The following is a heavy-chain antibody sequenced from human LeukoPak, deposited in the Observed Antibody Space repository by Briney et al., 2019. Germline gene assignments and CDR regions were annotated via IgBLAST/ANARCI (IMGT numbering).Heavy chain of an antibody. CDR1: GGSISTYS. D-gene: IGHD4-23*01. CDR3: ARQGFYGGNAYYFDY. J-gene: IGHJ4*02. V-gene: IGHV4-59*01. Sequence: SETLSLTCTVSGGSISTYSWSWIRQPPGKGLEWIGYIYYRGSTNYNPSLKSRVTISVDTSKNQFSLKLSSVTAADTAVYYCARQGFYGGNAYYFDYWGQGTLVTVSS. CDR2: IYYRGST.